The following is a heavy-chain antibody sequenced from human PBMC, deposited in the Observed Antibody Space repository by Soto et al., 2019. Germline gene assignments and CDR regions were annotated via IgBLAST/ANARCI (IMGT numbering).Heavy chain of an antibody. D-gene: IGHD3-3*01. V-gene: IGHV4-34*01. J-gene: IGHJ6*02. CDR3: ARGNYDFWSGYPYTSYYYYYGMDV. CDR2: INHSGCT. Sequence: PSETLSLTCAVYGGSFSGYYWSWIRQPPGKGLEWIGEINHSGCTNYNPSLKSRVTISVDTSKNQFSLKLSSVTAADTAVYYCARGNYDFWSGYPYTSYYYYYGMDVWGQGTTVTVSS. CDR1: GGSFSGYY.